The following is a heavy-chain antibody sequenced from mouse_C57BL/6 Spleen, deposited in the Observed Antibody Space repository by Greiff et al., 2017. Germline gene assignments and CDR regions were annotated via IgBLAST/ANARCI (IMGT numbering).Heavy chain of an antibody. CDR1: GYTFTSYT. CDR2: INPSSGYT. V-gene: IGHV1-4*01. D-gene: IGHD5-1*01. J-gene: IGHJ4*01. Sequence: QVQLKQSGAELARPGASVKMSCKASGYTFTSYTMHWVKQRPGQGLEWIGYINPSSGYTKYNQKFKDKATLTADKSSSTAYMQLSSLTSEDSAVYYCAYKYLYAMDYWGQGTSVTVSS. CDR3: AYKYLYAMDY.